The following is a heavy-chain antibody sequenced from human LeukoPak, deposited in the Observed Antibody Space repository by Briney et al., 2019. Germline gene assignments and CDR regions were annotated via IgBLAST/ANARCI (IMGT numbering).Heavy chain of an antibody. D-gene: IGHD6-13*01. CDR3: ARGLKIAAASDFDY. CDR1: GYTFTSYG. J-gene: IGHJ4*02. CDR2: ISAYNGNT. V-gene: IGHV1-18*01. Sequence: ASVKVSCKASGYTFTSYGISWVRQAPGQGLEWMGWISAYNGNTNYAQKLQGRVTMTTDTSTSTAYMELSSLRSEDTAVYYCARGLKIAAASDFDYWGQGTLVTVSS.